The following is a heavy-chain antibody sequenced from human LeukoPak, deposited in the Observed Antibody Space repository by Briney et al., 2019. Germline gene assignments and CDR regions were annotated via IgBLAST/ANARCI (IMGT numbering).Heavy chain of an antibody. J-gene: IGHJ4*02. CDR3: ARDRGSSWYVDH. CDR2: INPSSGGT. Sequence: ASVKVSFKASGFTFTDHYLHWVRQVPGQGLEWMGWINPSSGGTEYAQKFQGRVTMTGDTSISTAYMELRRLRSDDTAVYYCARDRGSSWYVDHWGQGTLVTVSS. D-gene: IGHD6-13*01. V-gene: IGHV1-2*02. CDR1: GFTFTDHY.